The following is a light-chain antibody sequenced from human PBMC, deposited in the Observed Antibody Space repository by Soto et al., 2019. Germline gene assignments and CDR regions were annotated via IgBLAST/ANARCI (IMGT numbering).Light chain of an antibody. CDR3: CSYAGSYTYV. CDR2: DVS. J-gene: IGLJ1*01. CDR1: SSDVGGYNY. Sequence: QSALTQPRSVSGSPGQSVTISCTGTSSDVGGYNYDSWYQQHPGKAPKLMIYDVSKRPSGVPDRFSDSKSGNTASLTISGLQAEDEADYYCCSYAGSYTYVFGAGTKLTVL. V-gene: IGLV2-11*01.